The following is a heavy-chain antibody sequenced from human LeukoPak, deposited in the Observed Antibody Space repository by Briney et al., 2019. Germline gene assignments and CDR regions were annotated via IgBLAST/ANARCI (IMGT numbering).Heavy chain of an antibody. J-gene: IGHJ4*02. D-gene: IGHD3-10*01. V-gene: IGHV1-69*01. CDR1: GGTFSSYA. CDR3: AREGGSGSYVDY. Sequence: SVKVSCKASGGTFSSYAISWVRQAPGQGLEWMGGIIPIFGTANYAQKFQGRVTITADESTSTVYMELSSLRSEDTAVYYCAREGGSGSYVDYWGQGTLVTVSS. CDR2: IIPIFGTA.